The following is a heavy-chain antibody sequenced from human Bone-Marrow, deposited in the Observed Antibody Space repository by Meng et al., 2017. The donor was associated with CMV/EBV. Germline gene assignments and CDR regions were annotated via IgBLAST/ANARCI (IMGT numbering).Heavy chain of an antibody. V-gene: IGHV4-59*01. J-gene: IGHJ4*02. Sequence: SETLSLTCTVSGGSISNYYSGWNRQPPGKGLEWIGYIYYSVSTNYNPSLKSRVTIPVDTSKNQFSLKLSSVTAADTAVYYCARDHQDCSSTSCYSGFDYWGQGTLVTVSS. CDR1: GGSISNYY. CDR3: ARDHQDCSSTSCYSGFDY. CDR2: IYYSVST. D-gene: IGHD2-2*02.